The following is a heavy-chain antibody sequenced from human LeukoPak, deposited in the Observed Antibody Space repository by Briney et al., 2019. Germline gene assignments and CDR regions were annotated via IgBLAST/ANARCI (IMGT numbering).Heavy chain of an antibody. CDR2: INWNGGST. CDR1: GFTFSSYE. D-gene: IGHD2-8*01. Sequence: GGSLRLSCAASGFTFSSYEMNWVRQAPGKGLEWVSGINWNGGSTGYADSVKGRFTISRDNAKNSLYLQMNSLRAEDTAIYYCAREGVGHYYYYYYMDVWGKGTTVTISS. CDR3: AREGVGHYYYYYYMDV. V-gene: IGHV3-20*04. J-gene: IGHJ6*03.